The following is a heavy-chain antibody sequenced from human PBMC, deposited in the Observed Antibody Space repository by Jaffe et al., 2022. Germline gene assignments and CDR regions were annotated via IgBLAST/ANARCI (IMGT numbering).Heavy chain of an antibody. V-gene: IGHV3-74*01. CDR2: ISADGRST. CDR1: GLPFSNYW. CDR3: AGVPSGTGWYYFDY. D-gene: IGHD3-9*01. J-gene: IGHJ4*02. Sequence: EVQLVESGGGFVQPGGSLRLSCAVSGLPFSNYWMHWVRQAPGKGLVWVSRISADGRSTTYADSVQGRFSISRDNAKDTLYLQMNSLRPEDTAVYYCAGVPSGTGWYYFDYWGQGARVTVSS.